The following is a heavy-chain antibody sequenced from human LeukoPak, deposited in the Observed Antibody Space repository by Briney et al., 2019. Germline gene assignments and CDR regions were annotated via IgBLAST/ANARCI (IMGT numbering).Heavy chain of an antibody. J-gene: IGHJ3*02. CDR2: IYYSGST. Sequence: SETLSLTCTVSGGSISSGDYHWSWIRQPPGKGLEWIGYIYYSGSTYYNPSLKSRVTISVDTSKNQFSLKLSSVTAADTAVYYCARERSTSCYDIWGQGTMVTVSS. V-gene: IGHV4-30-4*08. CDR3: ARERSTSCYDI. CDR1: GGSISSGDYH. D-gene: IGHD2-2*01.